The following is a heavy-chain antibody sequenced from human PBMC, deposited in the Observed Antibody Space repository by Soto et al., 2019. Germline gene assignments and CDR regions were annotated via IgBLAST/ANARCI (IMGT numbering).Heavy chain of an antibody. CDR2: IYYSGST. CDR3: ARGDYYGALDY. V-gene: IGHV4-59*01. Sequence: PSETLSLTCTVSGGSISSYYWSWIRQPPGKGLEWIGYIYYSGSTNYNPSLKSRVTISVDTSKNQFFLKLSSVTAADTAVYYCARGDYYGALDYWGQGTLVTVS. CDR1: GGSISSYY. D-gene: IGHD4-17*01. J-gene: IGHJ4*02.